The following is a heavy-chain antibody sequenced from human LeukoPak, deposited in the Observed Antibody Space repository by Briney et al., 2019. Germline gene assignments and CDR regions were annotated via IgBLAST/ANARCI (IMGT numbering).Heavy chain of an antibody. Sequence: GGSQRLSCAASGFTFSSYAMSCVRQAQGKGLELVSDISGSGGSTYYAYSVKGRFTISRDNTKNSLYLQMNSLRAEDTAVYYCAKVRLQLYYFDYWGQGTLVTVSS. J-gene: IGHJ4*02. V-gene: IGHV3-23*01. D-gene: IGHD5-24*01. CDR3: AKVRLQLYYFDY. CDR2: ISGSGGST. CDR1: GFTFSSYA.